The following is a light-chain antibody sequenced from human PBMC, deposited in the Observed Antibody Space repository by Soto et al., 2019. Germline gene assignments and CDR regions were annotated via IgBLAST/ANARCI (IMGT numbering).Light chain of an antibody. V-gene: IGKV1-27*01. Sequence: DIQMTQSPSSLSASVGDRVTITCRASQGITNYLAWYQQKPGKVPKLLIYGASTLQSGVPTRFSGSGSGTDFTLTISSLQPEDVATYYCQKYNSALALTFGGGTKVEIK. CDR1: QGITNY. CDR3: QKYNSALALT. CDR2: GAS. J-gene: IGKJ4*01.